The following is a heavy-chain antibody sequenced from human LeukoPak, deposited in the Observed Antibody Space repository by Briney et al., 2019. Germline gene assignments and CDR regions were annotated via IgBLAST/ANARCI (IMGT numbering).Heavy chain of an antibody. V-gene: IGHV4-38-2*02. D-gene: IGHD5-12*01. J-gene: IGHJ5*02. CDR1: GYSISSGYY. Sequence: PSETLSLTCTVSGYSISSGYYWGWIRQPPGKGLEWIGSIYHSGSTYYNPSLKSRVTISVDTSKNQFSLKLSSVTAADTAVYYCARHGRGSPAQRSKSNWFDPWGQGTLVTVSS. CDR3: ARHGRGSPAQRSKSNWFDP. CDR2: IYHSGST.